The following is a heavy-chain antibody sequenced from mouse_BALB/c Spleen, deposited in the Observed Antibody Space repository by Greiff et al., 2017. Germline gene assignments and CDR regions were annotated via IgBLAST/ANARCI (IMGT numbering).Heavy chain of an antibody. Sequence: QVQLQQSGAELVRPGASVTLSCKASGYTFTDYEMHWVKQTPVHGLEWIGAIDPETGGTAYNQKFKGKATLTADKSSSTAYMELRSLTSEDSAVYYCTRGKNYRSFAYWGQGTLVTVSA. CDR2: IDPETGGT. CDR1: GYTFTDYE. J-gene: IGHJ3*01. D-gene: IGHD2-14*01. CDR3: TRGKNYRSFAY. V-gene: IGHV1-15*01.